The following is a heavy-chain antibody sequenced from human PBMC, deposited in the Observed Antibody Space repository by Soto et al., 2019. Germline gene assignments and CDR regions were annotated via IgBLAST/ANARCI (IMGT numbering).Heavy chain of an antibody. D-gene: IGHD2-21*01. V-gene: IGHV4-4*07. Sequence: SETLSLTCSVFGVAITPYYWSWIRQPAGKGLEWIGRISHTGTTNSNPSLEGRVTMSVDPSKNQISLRLSSATAADTATYYCAGGPYCGYECYFAYWGQGALVTVSS. J-gene: IGHJ4*02. CDR2: ISHTGTT. CDR3: AGGPYCGYECYFAY. CDR1: GVAITPYY.